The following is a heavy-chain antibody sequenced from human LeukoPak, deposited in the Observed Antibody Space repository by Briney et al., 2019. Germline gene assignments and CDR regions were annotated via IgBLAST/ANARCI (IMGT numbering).Heavy chain of an antibody. CDR2: ISYDGSNK. CDR1: GFTFSSYG. V-gene: IGHV3-30*18. Sequence: GRSLRLSCAASGFTFSSYGMHWVRQAPGKGLEWVAVISYDGSNKYYADSVKGRFTIPRDNSKNTLYLQMNSLRAEDTAVYYCAKSLAIDYWGQGTLVTVSS. J-gene: IGHJ4*02. CDR3: AKSLAIDY.